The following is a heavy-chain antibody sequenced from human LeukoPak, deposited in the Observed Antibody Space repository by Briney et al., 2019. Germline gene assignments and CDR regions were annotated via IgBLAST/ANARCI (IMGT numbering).Heavy chain of an antibody. CDR2: IYYSGST. CDR1: GGSISSYY. V-gene: IGHV4-59*01. Sequence: PSETLSLTCTVSGGSISSYYWSWIRQPPGKGLEWIGCIYYSGSTNYNPSLKSRVTISVDTSKNQFSLKLSSVTAADTAVYYCARDLGNYYYYYMDVWGKGTTVTVSS. J-gene: IGHJ6*03. CDR3: ARDLGNYYYYYMDV. D-gene: IGHD7-27*01.